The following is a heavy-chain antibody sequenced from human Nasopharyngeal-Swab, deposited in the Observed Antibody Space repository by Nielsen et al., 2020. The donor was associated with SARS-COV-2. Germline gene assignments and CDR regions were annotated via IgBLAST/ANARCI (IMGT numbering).Heavy chain of an antibody. D-gene: IGHD3-3*01. Sequence: ASVKVSCKVSGYTLTVLPIHWVRHAPGKGLEWMGTVVPEDGEPIYAQNFQGRVTMTEDTSTYTAYLELSSLRSEDTAVYYCASEGSGVFGVVIYAFDIWGPGTLVTVSS. CDR2: VVPEDGEP. V-gene: IGHV1-24*01. CDR3: ASEGSGVFGVVIYAFDI. J-gene: IGHJ3*02. CDR1: GYTLTVLP.